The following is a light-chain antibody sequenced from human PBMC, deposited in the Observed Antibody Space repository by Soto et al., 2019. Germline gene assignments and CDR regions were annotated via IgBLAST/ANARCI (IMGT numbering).Light chain of an antibody. CDR1: SGHSSYA. V-gene: IGLV4-69*01. CDR2: LNSDGSH. Sequence: QPVLTQSPSASASLGASVKLTCTLSSGHSSYAIAWHQQQPEKGPRYLMKLNSDGSHSKGDGIPDRFSGSSSGAERYLTISSLQSEDEADYYFQTWGTVVLGGGTKLTVL. CDR3: QTWGTVV. J-gene: IGLJ2*01.